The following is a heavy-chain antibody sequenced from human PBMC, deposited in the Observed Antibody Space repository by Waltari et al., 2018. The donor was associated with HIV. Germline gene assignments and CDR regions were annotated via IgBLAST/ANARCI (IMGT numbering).Heavy chain of an antibody. V-gene: IGHV3-9*01. CDR1: GFAFDQYA. CDR3: GKDLTPGGLDV. CDR2: FSLDSDRI. Sequence: EVQLVESGGGLVQPGGSQRLSCVVFGFAFDQYAMHWVRQVREKGLEWVSGFSLDSDRIDYADSVKGRFTVSRDNAKNSLYLQMNSLRVEDTALYYCGKDLTPGGLDVWGQGTTVIVSS. J-gene: IGHJ6*02.